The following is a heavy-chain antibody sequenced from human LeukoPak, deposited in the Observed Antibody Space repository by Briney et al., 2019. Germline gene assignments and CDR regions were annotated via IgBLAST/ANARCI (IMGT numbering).Heavy chain of an antibody. CDR2: ISGSGGRS. J-gene: IGHJ4*02. Sequence: GGSLRLSCAASGLTFSSYAMHWVRQAPGKGLEWVSTISGSGGRSYSEDPVKGRFTISRDNSRNTLYLQMNSLRVEDTAIYYCAKGGPQFFDYWGQGTLVTVSS. CDR3: AKGGPQFFDY. V-gene: IGHV3-23*01. D-gene: IGHD5-24*01. CDR1: GLTFSSYA.